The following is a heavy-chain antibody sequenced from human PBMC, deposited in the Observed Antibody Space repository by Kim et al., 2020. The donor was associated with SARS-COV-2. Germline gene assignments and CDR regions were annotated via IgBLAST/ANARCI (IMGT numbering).Heavy chain of an antibody. Sequence: SETLSLTCTVSGGSISSYYWSWIRQPPGKGLEWIGYIYYSGSTNYNPSLKSRVTISVDTSKNQFSLKLSSVTAADTAVYYCARHPRNSGYSYGFFDYWGQGTLVTVSS. D-gene: IGHD5-18*01. J-gene: IGHJ4*02. CDR2: IYYSGST. V-gene: IGHV4-59*08. CDR1: GGSISSYY. CDR3: ARHPRNSGYSYGFFDY.